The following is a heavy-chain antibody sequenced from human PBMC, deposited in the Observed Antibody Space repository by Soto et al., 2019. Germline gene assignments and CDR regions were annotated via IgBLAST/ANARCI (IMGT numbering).Heavy chain of an antibody. Sequence: QVQLVESGGGVVQPGGSLRLSCAASGFTFSAYAMHWVRQAPVKGLEWVAVISHDGSRTYHADSVRGRFTISRDNSENTLYLQMNRLNPEDTAIYYCTKDYAERSASWPAHWGQGTLVTVSS. CDR3: TKDYAERSASWPAH. V-gene: IGHV3-30*18. CDR2: ISHDGSRT. J-gene: IGHJ4*02. D-gene: IGHD2-2*01. CDR1: GFTFSAYA.